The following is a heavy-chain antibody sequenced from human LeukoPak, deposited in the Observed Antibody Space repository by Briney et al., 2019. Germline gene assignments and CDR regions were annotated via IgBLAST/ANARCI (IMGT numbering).Heavy chain of an antibody. D-gene: IGHD3-10*01. J-gene: IGHJ4*02. Sequence: GGSLRLSCAASGFTFSSYSMNRVRQAPGKGLEWVSYISSSSSTIYYADSVKGRVTISRDNAKNTLYLQMNSLRAEDTALYYCAKKLFTGMGYYFDSWGQGTLVTVSS. CDR2: ISSSSSTI. CDR1: GFTFSSYS. CDR3: AKKLFTGMGYYFDS. V-gene: IGHV3-48*04.